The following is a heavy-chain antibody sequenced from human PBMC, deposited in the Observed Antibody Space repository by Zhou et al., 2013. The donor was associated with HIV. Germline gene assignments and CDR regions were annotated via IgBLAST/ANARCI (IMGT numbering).Heavy chain of an antibody. D-gene: IGHD1-26*01. CDR1: GYSFVNYF. CDR2: MNPYRGAV. CDR3: ARVSVGAPLDP. V-gene: IGHV1-2*02. J-gene: IGHJ5*02. Sequence: QVNLVQSGAVMKKPGSSVRISCEASGYSFVNYFIHWIRHVPGKGLEWMGWMNPYRGAVNYPWPFQGRVTMTRDTSISTAYMELSRLRSDDTAVYYCARVSVGAPLDPWGQGTLVTVSS.